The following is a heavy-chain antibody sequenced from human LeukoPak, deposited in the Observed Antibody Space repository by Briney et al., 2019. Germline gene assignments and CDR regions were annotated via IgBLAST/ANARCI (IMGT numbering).Heavy chain of an antibody. D-gene: IGHD4-17*01. CDR2: IWYDGSNK. Sequence: GGSLRLSCAASRFTFSSYGMHWVRQAPGKGLEWVAVIWYDGSNKYYADSVKGRFTISRDNSKNTLYLQMNSLRAEDTAVYYCASSPNYGDYVDWGQGTLVTVSS. J-gene: IGHJ4*02. CDR3: ASSPNYGDYVD. V-gene: IGHV3-33*01. CDR1: RFTFSSYG.